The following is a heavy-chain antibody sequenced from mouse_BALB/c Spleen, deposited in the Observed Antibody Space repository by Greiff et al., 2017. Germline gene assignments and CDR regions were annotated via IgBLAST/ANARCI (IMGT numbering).Heavy chain of an antibody. Sequence: LMKPGASVKISCKATGYTFSSYWIEWVKQRPGHGLEWIGEILPGSGSTNYNEKFKGKATFTADTSSNTAYMQLSSLTSEDSAVYYCARWNDYDGGFAYWGQGTLVTVSA. CDR2: ILPGSGST. CDR3: ARWNDYDGGFAY. D-gene: IGHD2-4*01. J-gene: IGHJ3*01. CDR1: GYTFSSYW. V-gene: IGHV1-9*01.